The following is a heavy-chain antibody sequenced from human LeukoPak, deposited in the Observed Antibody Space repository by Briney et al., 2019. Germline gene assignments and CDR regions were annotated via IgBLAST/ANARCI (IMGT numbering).Heavy chain of an antibody. Sequence: GGSLRLSCAASGFTFSSYGMSWVRQAPGKGLEWVSAISGSGGSTYYADSVKGRFTISRDNSKNTLYLQMNSLRAEDTAVYYCAKDLYYGSGSYFYRAFDIWGQGTMVTVSS. CDR3: AKDLYYGSGSYFYRAFDI. D-gene: IGHD3-10*01. V-gene: IGHV3-23*01. CDR1: GFTFSSYG. J-gene: IGHJ3*02. CDR2: ISGSGGST.